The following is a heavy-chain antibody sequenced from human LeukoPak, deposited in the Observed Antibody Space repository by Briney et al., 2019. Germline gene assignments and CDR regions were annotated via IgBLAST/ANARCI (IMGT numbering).Heavy chain of an antibody. V-gene: IGHV3-23*01. CDR1: GFTFSTYA. CDR3: ARAPYSGWYFFDY. Sequence: GGSLRLSCAASGFTFSTYAMNWVRQAPGKGLEWISAISGSGGSTLYADSVKGRFTISRDNSQNTLYLQMHSLRAEDTAVYYCARAPYSGWYFFDYWGQGTLVTVSS. CDR2: ISGSGGST. D-gene: IGHD6-19*01. J-gene: IGHJ4*02.